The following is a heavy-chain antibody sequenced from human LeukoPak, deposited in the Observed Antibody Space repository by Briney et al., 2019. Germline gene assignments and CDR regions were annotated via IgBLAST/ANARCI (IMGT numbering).Heavy chain of an antibody. CDR1: GYTFTSYD. D-gene: IGHD3-10*01. CDR3: ARGIHYYGSGSYNNWFDP. V-gene: IGHV1-8*03. CDR2: MNPNSGNT. Sequence: ASVKVSCKASGYTFTSYDINWVRQATGQGLEWMGWMNPNSGNTGYAQKFQGRVNITRNTSISTAYMELSSLRSEDTAVYYCARGIHYYGSGSYNNWFDPWGQGTLVTVSS. J-gene: IGHJ5*02.